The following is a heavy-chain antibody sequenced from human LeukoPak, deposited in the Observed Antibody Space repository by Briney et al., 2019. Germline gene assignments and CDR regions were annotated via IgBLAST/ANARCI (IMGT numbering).Heavy chain of an antibody. CDR1: GGSFSGYY. D-gene: IGHD6-19*01. CDR3: ARSSGWYSGAFDI. CDR2: INHSGST. Sequence: PSETLSLTCAVYGGSFSGYYWSWIRQPPGEGLEWIGEINHSGSTNYNPSLKSRVTISVDTSKNQFSLKLSSVTAADTAVYYCARSSGWYSGAFDIWGQGTMVTVSS. V-gene: IGHV4-34*01. J-gene: IGHJ3*02.